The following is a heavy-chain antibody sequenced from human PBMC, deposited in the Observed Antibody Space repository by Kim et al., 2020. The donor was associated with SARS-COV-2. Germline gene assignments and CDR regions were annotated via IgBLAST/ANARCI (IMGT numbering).Heavy chain of an antibody. D-gene: IGHD2-15*01. CDR2: IYYSGST. V-gene: IGHV4-59*08. CDR3: ARRGLGYCSGGSCYSAFDY. Sequence: SETLSLTCTVSGGSISSYYWSWIRQPPGKGLEWIGYIYYSGSTNYNPSLKSRVTISVATSKKQFSLNLSSVTAADTAVYYCARRGLGYCSGGSCYSAFDYSGRGTLVSVSS. CDR1: GGSISSYY. J-gene: IGHJ4*02.